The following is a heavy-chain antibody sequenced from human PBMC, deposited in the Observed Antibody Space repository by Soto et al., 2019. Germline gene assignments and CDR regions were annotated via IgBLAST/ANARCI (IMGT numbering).Heavy chain of an antibody. V-gene: IGHV3-30-3*01. CDR1: GFTFSNYA. Sequence: PGGSLRLSCVASGFTFSNYAMNWVRQAPGKGLEWVAVISYDGSSKYSADAVNGRITISRDSSRNTLYLQMNNLRAEDTAMYYCARDLGNNYGSLAYWGQGTLVTVSS. CDR3: ARDLGNNYGSLAY. CDR2: ISYDGSSK. J-gene: IGHJ4*02. D-gene: IGHD4-17*01.